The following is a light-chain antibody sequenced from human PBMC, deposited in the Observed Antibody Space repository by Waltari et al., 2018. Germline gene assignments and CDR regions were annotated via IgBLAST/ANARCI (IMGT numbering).Light chain of an antibody. J-gene: IGKJ1*01. CDR1: QGVSST. Sequence: EIVMTQSPATLSVSLGERATLSCRASQGVSSTLAGYQPRPGQAPGRLIYGASTRATGVPARFSGSGSGTEFTLTISSLQSEDFAIYYCQQYYNWLWTFGQGTKVEIK. CDR2: GAS. CDR3: QQYYNWLWT. V-gene: IGKV3-15*01.